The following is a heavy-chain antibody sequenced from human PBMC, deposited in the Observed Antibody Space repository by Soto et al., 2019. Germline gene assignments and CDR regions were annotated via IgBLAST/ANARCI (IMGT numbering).Heavy chain of an antibody. Sequence: PSETLSLTCTVSGGSISSGGYYWNWIRQHPGKGLEWIGYIHYSGSTYYNPSLKSRITISLDTSKNQFSLKLSSVTAADTAVYYCARDPGGCSGGSCYLDLWAQRTLVTVSS. D-gene: IGHD2-15*01. CDR2: IHYSGST. J-gene: IGHJ4*02. CDR1: GGSISSGGYY. V-gene: IGHV4-31*03. CDR3: ARDPGGCSGGSCYLDL.